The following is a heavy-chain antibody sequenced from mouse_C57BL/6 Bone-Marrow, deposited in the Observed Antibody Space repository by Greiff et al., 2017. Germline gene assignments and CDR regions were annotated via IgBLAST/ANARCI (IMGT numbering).Heavy chain of an antibody. V-gene: IGHV3-8*01. CDR1: GYSITSDY. Sequence: VQLQQSGPGLAKPSQTLSLTCSVTGYSITSDYWNWIRKFPVNKLEYMGYISYSGSTYYNPSLKSRISITRDTSKNQYYLQLNAVTTEDTATYYCARAYGSSYVFWYFDVWGTGTTVTVSS. J-gene: IGHJ1*03. CDR2: ISYSGST. CDR3: ARAYGSSYVFWYFDV. D-gene: IGHD1-1*01.